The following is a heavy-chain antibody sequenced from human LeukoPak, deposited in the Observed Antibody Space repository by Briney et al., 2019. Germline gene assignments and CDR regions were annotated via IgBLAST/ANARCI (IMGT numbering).Heavy chain of an antibody. CDR2: IKPDGSEK. CDR1: GFTFSSYA. D-gene: IGHD4-17*01. CDR3: ARDDYGDYFFDF. J-gene: IGHJ4*02. V-gene: IGHV3-7*01. Sequence: PGGSLRLSCAASGFTFSSYAMSWVRQAPGKGLEWIANIKPDGSEKYYVDSVKGRFTISRDNAKNSLYLQLNSLRAEDTAMYYCARDDYGDYFFDFWGQGTLVTVSS.